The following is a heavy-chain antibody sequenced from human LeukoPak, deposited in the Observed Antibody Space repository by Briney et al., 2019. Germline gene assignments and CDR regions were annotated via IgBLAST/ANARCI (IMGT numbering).Heavy chain of an antibody. CDR3: ARKTRRGAFDI. Sequence: SETLSLTCAVSGGSISSSNWWSWVRQPPGKGLEWIGEIYHSGSTNYNPSLKSRVTISVDTSKNQFSLKLSSVTAADTAVYYCARKTRRGAFDIWGQGTMVTVSS. V-gene: IGHV4-4*02. J-gene: IGHJ3*02. CDR1: GGSISSSNW. CDR2: IYHSGST.